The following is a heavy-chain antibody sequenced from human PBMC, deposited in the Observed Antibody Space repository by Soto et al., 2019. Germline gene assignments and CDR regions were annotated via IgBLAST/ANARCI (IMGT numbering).Heavy chain of an antibody. V-gene: IGHV4-31*03. CDR3: ARATNDYGDYHFDY. CDR1: GGSISSGGYY. J-gene: IGHJ4*02. CDR2: IYYSGST. D-gene: IGHD4-17*01. Sequence: SETLSLTCTVSGGSISSGGYYWSWIRQHPGKGLEWIGYIYYSGSTYYNPSLKSRVTISVDTSKNQFSLKLSSVTAADTAVYYCARATNDYGDYHFDYWGQGTLVTVSS.